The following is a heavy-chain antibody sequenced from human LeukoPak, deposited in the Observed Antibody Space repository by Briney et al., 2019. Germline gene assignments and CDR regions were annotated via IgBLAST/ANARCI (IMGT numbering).Heavy chain of an antibody. CDR1: GFTFSSYK. Sequence: PGGSLRLSCAASGFTFSSYKMNWVRQAPGKGLEWVSFISSSGTTIYYADSVKGRFTISRDNAKNSLYLQMNSLRAEDTAVYYCARGGRGSPDYDFDYWGQGTLVPVSS. CDR3: ARGGRGSPDYDFDY. D-gene: IGHD3-16*01. CDR2: ISSSGTTI. J-gene: IGHJ4*02. V-gene: IGHV3-48*03.